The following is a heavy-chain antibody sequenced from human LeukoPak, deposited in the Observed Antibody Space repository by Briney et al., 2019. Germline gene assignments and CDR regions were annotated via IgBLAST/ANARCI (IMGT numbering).Heavy chain of an antibody. J-gene: IGHJ4*02. CDR2: IYYSGST. Sequence: SETLSLTCTVAGGSISSYYWSWIRQPPGKGLEWIGYIYYSGSTNYNPSLKSRVTISVDTSKNQFSLKLSSVTAADTAVYYCARRRGTNAWHVDNWGQGTLVTVSS. D-gene: IGHD2-2*01. CDR3: ARRRGTNAWHVDN. V-gene: IGHV4-59*08. CDR1: GGSISSYY.